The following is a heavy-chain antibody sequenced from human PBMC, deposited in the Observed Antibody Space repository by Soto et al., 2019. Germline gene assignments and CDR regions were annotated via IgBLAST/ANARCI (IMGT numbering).Heavy chain of an antibody. D-gene: IGHD1-26*01. Sequence: ESVGGVVQPGRSLRLSCAASGFSFSSYGMHWVRQAPGKGLEWVAIIWYDGSNKYYVDSVTGRFTISRDKSKNTLYLQINSLRAEDTAVYYCARGSGSWSHFDYWGQGIQVTVSS. CDR2: IWYDGSNK. V-gene: IGHV3-33*01. CDR1: GFSFSSYG. J-gene: IGHJ4*02. CDR3: ARGSGSWSHFDY.